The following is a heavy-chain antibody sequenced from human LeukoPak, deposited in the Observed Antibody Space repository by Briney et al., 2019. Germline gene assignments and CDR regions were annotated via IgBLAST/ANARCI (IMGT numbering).Heavy chain of an antibody. D-gene: IGHD5/OR15-5a*01. CDR3: ARYSAVSSPGPFDM. CDR1: GFIFRSFW. CDR2: IKQNGAEE. Sequence: PGGSLRLSCTASGFIFRSFWMSWVRQAPGKRLKWVANIKQNGAEEYYLDSVKGRFTISRDNAKNSVYLQMSSLRVEDTAMYYCARYSAVSSPGPFDMWGQGTMVTVSS. J-gene: IGHJ3*02. V-gene: IGHV3-7*03.